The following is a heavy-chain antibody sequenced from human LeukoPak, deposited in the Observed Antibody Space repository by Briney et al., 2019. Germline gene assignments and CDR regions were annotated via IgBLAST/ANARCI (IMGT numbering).Heavy chain of an antibody. Sequence: ASVKLSCKAFGYGFTSYYIHWVRQAPGQGIELKGIINPSVGGTTYERKFQGRVTMTRDTSTSTVHMELSSLRSEDTAVYYCARPGSGRYYPAEGRVDYWGQGTLVTVSS. J-gene: IGHJ4*02. CDR3: ARPGSGRYYPAEGRVDY. CDR1: GYGFTSYY. D-gene: IGHD3-10*01. CDR2: INPSVGGT. V-gene: IGHV1-46*03.